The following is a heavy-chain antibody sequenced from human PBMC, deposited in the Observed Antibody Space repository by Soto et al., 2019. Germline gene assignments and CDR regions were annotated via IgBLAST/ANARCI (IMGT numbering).Heavy chain of an antibody. D-gene: IGHD5-12*01. J-gene: IGHJ4*02. Sequence: QVQLVQSGAEVKKPGSSVKVSCKASGGTFSTYTVSWVRQAPGQGLEWMGRIIPIRGIANYAQKFQGRVTITAAKSTSTAYMALSSLRSEDTAVDYCATLLGDGYNYCWGQGTLVAVSS. V-gene: IGHV1-69*02. CDR3: ATLLGDGYNYC. CDR1: GGTFSTYT. CDR2: IIPIRGIA.